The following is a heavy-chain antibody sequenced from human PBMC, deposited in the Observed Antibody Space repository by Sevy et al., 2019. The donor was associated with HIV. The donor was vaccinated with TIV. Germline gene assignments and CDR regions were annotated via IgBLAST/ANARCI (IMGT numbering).Heavy chain of an antibody. Sequence: WGSLRLSCAASGFTFSSYSMNWVRQAPGKGLEWVSSISSSSSYIYYADSVKGRFTISRDNAKNSLYLQMNSLRAEDTAVYYCARDDQSKSYDFWSGYYEFGAFDIWGQGTMVTVSS. D-gene: IGHD3-3*01. CDR2: ISSSSSYI. V-gene: IGHV3-21*01. CDR3: ARDDQSKSYDFWSGYYEFGAFDI. CDR1: GFTFSSYS. J-gene: IGHJ3*02.